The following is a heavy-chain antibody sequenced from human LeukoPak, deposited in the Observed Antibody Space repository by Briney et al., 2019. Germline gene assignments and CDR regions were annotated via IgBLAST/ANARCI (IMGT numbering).Heavy chain of an antibody. J-gene: IGHJ6*03. CDR3: ARGVVGASAEGFHYYYYYYMDV. V-gene: IGHV4-59*12. CDR2: IYHSGGT. D-gene: IGHD1-26*01. Sequence: SETLSLTCTVSGTSISNDYWSWIRQSPGKGLEWIGYIYHSGGTDYNPSLKSRVTMSLDTSKNQFSLKLTSVTAADTAVYYCARGVVGASAEGFHYYYYYYMDVWGKGTTVTISS. CDR1: GTSISNDY.